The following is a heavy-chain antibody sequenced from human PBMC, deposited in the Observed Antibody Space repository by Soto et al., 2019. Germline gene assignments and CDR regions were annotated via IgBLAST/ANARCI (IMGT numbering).Heavy chain of an antibody. D-gene: IGHD1-1*01. CDR2: ISYDGSNK. Sequence: QVQLVESGGGVVQPGRSLRLSCAASGFTFSSYGMHWVRQAPGKGLEWVAVISYDGSNKYYADSVKGRFTISRDNSKNTLYLKRNRLGAEDTAVYYCAKDKGGNWNDVPLGYYYYGMDVWGQGTTVTVSS. CDR1: GFTFSSYG. J-gene: IGHJ6*02. CDR3: AKDKGGNWNDVPLGYYYYGMDV. V-gene: IGHV3-30*18.